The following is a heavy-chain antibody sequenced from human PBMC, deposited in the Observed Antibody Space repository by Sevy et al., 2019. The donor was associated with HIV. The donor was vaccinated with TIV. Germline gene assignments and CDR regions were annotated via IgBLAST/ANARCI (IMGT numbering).Heavy chain of an antibody. CDR2: ISYDGSNK. J-gene: IGHJ6*02. CDR1: GFTFSSYA. CDR3: ARVGGYYDSSGYYPHPHYYYYGMDV. D-gene: IGHD3-22*01. V-gene: IGHV3-30-3*01. Sequence: GGSLRLSCAASGFTFSSYAMHWVRQAPGKGLEWVAVISYDGSNKYYADSVKGRFTISRDNSKNTLYLQMNSLRAEDTAVYYCARVGGYYDSSGYYPHPHYYYYGMDVWGQGTTVTVSS.